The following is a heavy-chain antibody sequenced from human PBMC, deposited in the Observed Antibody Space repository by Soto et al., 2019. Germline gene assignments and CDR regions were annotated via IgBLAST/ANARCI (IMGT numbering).Heavy chain of an antibody. CDR3: ARVIPGVDAWFDP. CDR2: ISAYTDTP. J-gene: IGHJ5*02. CDR1: GYTFTNFG. Sequence: QVQLVQSGAEVKKPGASVKVSCRASGYTFTNFGVTWERRAPGHGLEWMGWISAYTDTPNYAQKFKGRVTMTIATATSTAYMDLRSLPSADTAVYCCARVIPGVDAWFDPLGQGTLGSASA. V-gene: IGHV1-18*01. D-gene: IGHD2-2*01.